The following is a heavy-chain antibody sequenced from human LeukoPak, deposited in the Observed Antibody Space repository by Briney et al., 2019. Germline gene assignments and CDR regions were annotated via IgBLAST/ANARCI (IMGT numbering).Heavy chain of an antibody. Sequence: GGSLRLSCAASGFTFSSYEMNWVRQAPGKGLEWVSYISSSGSTIYYADSVKGRFTISRDNSKNTLYLQMNSLRAEDTAVYYCARGDYYGSGSYYKAGNVPFDYWGQGTLVTVSS. CDR2: ISSSGSTI. CDR1: GFTFSSYE. J-gene: IGHJ4*02. D-gene: IGHD3-10*01. V-gene: IGHV3-48*03. CDR3: ARGDYYGSGSYYKAGNVPFDY.